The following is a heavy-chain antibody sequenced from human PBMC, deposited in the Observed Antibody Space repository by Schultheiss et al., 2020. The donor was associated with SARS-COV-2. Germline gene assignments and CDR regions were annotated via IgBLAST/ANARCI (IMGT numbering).Heavy chain of an antibody. V-gene: IGHV4-34*01. CDR3: ARGRAGDSSIRSPVMDV. CDR1: GGSFSGYY. CDR2: INHSGST. J-gene: IGHJ6*04. D-gene: IGHD6-13*01. Sequence: SETLSLTCAVYGGSFSGYYWSWIRQPPGKGLEWIGEINHSGSTNYNPSLKSRVTISVDTSKNQFSLKLSSVTAADTAVYYCARGRAGDSSIRSPVMDVWGKGTTVTVSS.